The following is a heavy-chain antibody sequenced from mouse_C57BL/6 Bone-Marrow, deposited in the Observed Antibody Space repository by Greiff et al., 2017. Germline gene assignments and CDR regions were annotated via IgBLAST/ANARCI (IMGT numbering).Heavy chain of an antibody. CDR2: IYPGGGYT. D-gene: IGHD2-3*01. CDR3: AREGGDAYSKFAY. CDR1: GYTFTNYW. Sequence: QVQLQQSGAELVRPGTSVKMSCKASGYTFTNYWIGWAKQRPGHGLEWIGDIYPGGGYTNYNEKFKGKATLTADKSSSTAYMQLSSLTSEDSAIYYCAREGGDAYSKFAYWGQGTLVTVSA. J-gene: IGHJ3*01. V-gene: IGHV1-63*01.